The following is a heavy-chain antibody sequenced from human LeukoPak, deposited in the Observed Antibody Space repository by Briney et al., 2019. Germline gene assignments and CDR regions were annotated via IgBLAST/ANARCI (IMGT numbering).Heavy chain of an antibody. CDR3: ARALRGYDFWSGYFPLYYYYYMDV. CDR1: GGSISSSSYY. Sequence: SETLSLTCTVSGGSISSSSYYWGWIRQPPGKGLEWIGEINHSGSTNYNPSLKSRVTISVDTSKNQFSLKLSSVTAADTAVYYCARALRGYDFWSGYFPLYYYYYMDVWGKGTTVTVSS. V-gene: IGHV4-39*07. CDR2: INHSGST. D-gene: IGHD3-3*01. J-gene: IGHJ6*03.